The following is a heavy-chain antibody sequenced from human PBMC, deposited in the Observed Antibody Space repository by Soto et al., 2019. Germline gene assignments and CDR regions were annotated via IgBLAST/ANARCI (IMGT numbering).Heavy chain of an antibody. CDR3: ARDGGIAVAGTAVDY. V-gene: IGHV4-61*01. CDR1: GGSVSSGSYY. CDR2: IYYSGST. J-gene: IGHJ4*02. D-gene: IGHD6-19*01. Sequence: QVQLQESGPGLVKPSETLSLTCTVSGGSVSSGSYYWSWIRQPPGKGLEWIGYIYYSGSTNYNPSLKSRVTISGDTSKNQFSLEVSSVTAADTAVDYCARDGGIAVAGTAVDYWGQGTLVPVSS.